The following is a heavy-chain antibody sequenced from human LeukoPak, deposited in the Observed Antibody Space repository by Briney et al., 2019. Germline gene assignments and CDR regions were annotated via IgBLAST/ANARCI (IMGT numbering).Heavy chain of an antibody. CDR1: GGSISTYY. CDR2: IYSRGSI. Sequence: SETLSLTCTVSGGSISTYYWSWIRQPPGRGLEWIGYIYSRGSINYNPSLKSRVTMSVDTSKNQFFLNLGSVTAADTAVYYCARGYSYAHDYWGRGTLVTVSS. J-gene: IGHJ4*02. CDR3: ARGYSYAHDY. D-gene: IGHD5-18*01. V-gene: IGHV4-59*01.